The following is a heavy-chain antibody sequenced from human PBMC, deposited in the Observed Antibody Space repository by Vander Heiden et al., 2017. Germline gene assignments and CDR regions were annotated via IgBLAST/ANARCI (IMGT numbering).Heavy chain of an antibody. Sequence: EVQLVESGGGLIQPGGSLRLSCAASGFTVYNHYMIWVRQAPGKGLEWVSLIYSGGTTYYTDSVKGRFTISRDTLKNTLYLQMNSLRAEDTAVYYCATSPQLGYWGQGTLVTVSS. V-gene: IGHV3-53*01. J-gene: IGHJ4*02. CDR2: IYSGGTT. D-gene: IGHD3-22*01. CDR3: ATSPQLGY. CDR1: GFTVYNHY.